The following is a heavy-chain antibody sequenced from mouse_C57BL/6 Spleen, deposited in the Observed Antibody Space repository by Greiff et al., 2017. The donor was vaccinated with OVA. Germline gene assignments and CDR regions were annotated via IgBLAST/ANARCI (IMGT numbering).Heavy chain of an antibody. J-gene: IGHJ1*03. V-gene: IGHV1-72*01. CDR3: ARGGGGYDYDFDV. Sequence: QVHMKQPGAELVKPGASVKLSCKASGYTFTSYWMHWVKQRPGRGLEWIGRIDPNSGGTKYNEKFKSKATLTVDKPSSTAYMQLSSLTSEDSAVYYCARGGGGYDYDFDVWGTGTTVTVSS. CDR2: IDPNSGGT. CDR1: GYTFTSYW. D-gene: IGHD2-4*01.